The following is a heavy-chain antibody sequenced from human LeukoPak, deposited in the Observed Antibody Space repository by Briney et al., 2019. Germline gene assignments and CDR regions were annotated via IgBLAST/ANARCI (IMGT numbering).Heavy chain of an antibody. CDR2: ITNSGNSK. V-gene: IGHV3-48*01. CDR3: ARTRSSGYLTFDH. J-gene: IGHJ4*02. Sequence: QAGGSLRLSCAASEFTFSSYSMNWVRQAPGKGLEWVSYITNSGNSKSYADSVKGRFTISRDNTKNSLYLQMNGLRAEDTAVYYCARTRSSGYLTFDHWGQGILVTVSS. CDR1: EFTFSSYS. D-gene: IGHD3-22*01.